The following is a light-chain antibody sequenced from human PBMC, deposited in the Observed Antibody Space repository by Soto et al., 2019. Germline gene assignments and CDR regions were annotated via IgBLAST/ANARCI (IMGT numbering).Light chain of an antibody. Sequence: DIVMTQSPDALAVSLVERATIHCKSSQMLFFSYDNQNHVAWYQQKPGQPPKLLIYWASTRESGVPDRFSGSGSGTDFTLTISSLQAEDVAVYYCQQYYSTPRTFGQGTKVDIK. CDR2: WAS. J-gene: IGKJ1*01. CDR1: QMLFFSYDNQNH. V-gene: IGKV4-1*01. CDR3: QQYYSTPRT.